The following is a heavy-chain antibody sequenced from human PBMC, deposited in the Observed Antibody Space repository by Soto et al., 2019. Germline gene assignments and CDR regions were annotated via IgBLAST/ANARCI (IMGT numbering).Heavy chain of an antibody. V-gene: IGHV4-39*01. J-gene: IGHJ4*02. D-gene: IGHD3-22*01. CDR1: GGSISSSSYY. CDR2: IYYSGTT. CDR3: AGLKYFHSSDYLVH. Sequence: SETLSLTCTVSGGSISSSSYYWGWIRQPPGKGLEWIGSIYYSGTTYYNPSLKSRVTISVDTSKNQFSLKLRSVTAADTAVYYCAGLKYFHSSDYLVHWGQGNRVTVS.